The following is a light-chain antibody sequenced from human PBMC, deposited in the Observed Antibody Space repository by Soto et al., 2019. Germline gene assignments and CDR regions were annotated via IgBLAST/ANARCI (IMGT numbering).Light chain of an antibody. V-gene: IGKV3D-15*01. CDR2: DAS. CDR3: HQYDSLPRT. Sequence: EILLTQPPATLSVSAGERATLSCMASQSVKSDVAWYQQRPGQAPRLLFYDASTRATGIPARFSGSGSGTEFTLTISSLQSEDVALYYCHQYDSLPRTFGHGTKVDI. J-gene: IGKJ1*01. CDR1: QSVKSD.